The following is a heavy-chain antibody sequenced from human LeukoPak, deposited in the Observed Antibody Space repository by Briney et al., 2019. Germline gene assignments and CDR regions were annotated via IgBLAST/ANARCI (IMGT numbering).Heavy chain of an antibody. CDR3: ARGYFSSTSCYVYAFDI. J-gene: IGHJ3*02. D-gene: IGHD2-2*01. CDR2: MNPNSGNT. V-gene: IGHV1-8*01. Sequence: ASVKVSCKASGYTFTSYDINWVRQATGQGLEWMGWMNPNSGNTGYAQKFQGRVTMTRNTPISTAYMELSSLRSEDTAVYYCARGYFSSTSCYVYAFDIWGQGTMVTVSS. CDR1: GYTFTSYD.